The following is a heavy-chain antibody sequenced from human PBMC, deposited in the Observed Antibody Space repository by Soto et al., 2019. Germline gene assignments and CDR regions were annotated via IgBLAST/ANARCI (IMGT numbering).Heavy chain of an antibody. D-gene: IGHD6-13*01. CDR1: GGSFSGYC. CDR3: ARGKPNTRYSSSWYGWFDP. V-gene: IGHV4-34*01. CDR2: INHSGST. Sequence: PSETLSLTCAVYGGSFSGYCWSWIRQPPGKGLEWIGEINHSGSTNYNPSLKSRVTISVDTSKNQLSLKLSSVTAADTAVYYCARGKPNTRYSSSWYGWFDPWGQGTLVTVSS. J-gene: IGHJ5*02.